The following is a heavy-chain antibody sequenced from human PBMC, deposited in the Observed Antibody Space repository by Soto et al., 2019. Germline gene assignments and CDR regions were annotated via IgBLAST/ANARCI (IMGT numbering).Heavy chain of an antibody. J-gene: IGHJ5*02. CDR1: GYTFTGYY. V-gene: IGHV1-2*04. CDR2: SNPNSGGT. CDR3: ARDLGAARRGEWFDP. Sequence: ASVKVSCKASGYTFTGYYMHWVRQAPGQGLEWMGWSNPNSGGTNYAQKFQGWVTMTRDTSISTAYMELRRLRSDDTDVYYCARDLGAARRGEWFDPWGQGTLVTVSS. D-gene: IGHD6-6*01.